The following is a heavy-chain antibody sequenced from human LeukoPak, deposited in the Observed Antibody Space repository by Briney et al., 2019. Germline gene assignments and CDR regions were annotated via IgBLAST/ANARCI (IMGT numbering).Heavy chain of an antibody. J-gene: IGHJ5*02. V-gene: IGHV1-69*13. Sequence: SVKVSCKASGGTFSSYAISWVRQAPGQGLEWMGGIIPIFGTANYAQKFQGRVTITADESTSTAYMELSSLRSEDTAVYYCARSFVDFWTGYYRRDWFDPWGQGTLVTVSS. CDR3: ARSFVDFWTGYYRRDWFDP. D-gene: IGHD3/OR15-3a*01. CDR2: IIPIFGTA. CDR1: GGTFSSYA.